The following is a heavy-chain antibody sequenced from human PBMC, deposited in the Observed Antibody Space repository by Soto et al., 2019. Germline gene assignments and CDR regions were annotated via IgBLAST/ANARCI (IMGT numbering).Heavy chain of an antibody. Sequence: QVQVVQSGAEVKKPGSSVKLSCTASAGTFSSFAVSWVRQAPGQGLEWMGGLTPIAGTAKYAPKFQGRVAFTADESMTTDYMELRSLTSDDTAVSCCQTPMDGDHWGQGTLVIVSS. CDR1: AGTFSSFA. CDR3: QTPMDGDH. V-gene: IGHV1-69*01. J-gene: IGHJ4*02. CDR2: LTPIAGTA.